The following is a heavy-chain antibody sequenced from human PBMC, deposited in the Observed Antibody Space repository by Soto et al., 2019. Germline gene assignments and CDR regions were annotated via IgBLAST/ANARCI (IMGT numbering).Heavy chain of an antibody. CDR1: GFTFSSYS. CDR3: ARVMNMRTLVLPSYYYYDMDV. D-gene: IGHD1-7*01. J-gene: IGHJ6*02. Sequence: GGSLRLSCAASGFTFSSYSMNWVRQAPGKGPEWVSSISSSSSYIYYADSLKGRFTISRDNAKNSLYLQMNSLRAEDTAMYYCARVMNMRTLVLPSYYYYDMDVWGQGTTVTVSS. CDR2: ISSSSSYI. V-gene: IGHV3-21*01.